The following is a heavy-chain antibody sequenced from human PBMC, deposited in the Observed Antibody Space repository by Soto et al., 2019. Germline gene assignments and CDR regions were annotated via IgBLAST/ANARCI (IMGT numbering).Heavy chain of an antibody. Sequence: QVQLVQSGAEVKKPGSSVKVSCKASGGTFSSYAISWVRQAPGQGLEWMGGIIPIFGTANYAQKFQGRVTITAAESPSTAYMALSSLSSEDTAVYYCAISGYYYGSGGDACCDYWGKGTLVTVSS. D-gene: IGHD3-10*01. V-gene: IGHV1-69*12. CDR2: IIPIFGTA. CDR3: AISGYYYGSGGDACCDY. J-gene: IGHJ4*02. CDR1: GGTFSSYA.